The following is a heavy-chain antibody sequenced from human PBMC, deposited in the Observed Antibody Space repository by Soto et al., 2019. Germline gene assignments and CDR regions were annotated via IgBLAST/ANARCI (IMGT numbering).Heavy chain of an antibody. CDR3: ATGRSEVVPGAMDT. Sequence: SETQSLTSTVSGDSFSDYYCNWVRKSAGKGLEWIGRIYPTGSTTYNPSLKSRLTMSVDTSKNQFSLRLTSMTAADTAVYYCATGRSEVVPGAMDTWVQGTLVTVSS. CDR1: GDSFSDYY. D-gene: IGHD2-2*01. V-gene: IGHV4-4*07. CDR2: IYPTGST. J-gene: IGHJ5*02.